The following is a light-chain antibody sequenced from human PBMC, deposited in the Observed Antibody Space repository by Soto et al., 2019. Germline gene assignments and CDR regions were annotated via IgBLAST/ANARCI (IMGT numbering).Light chain of an antibody. CDR3: QQLNSYPLT. CDR1: QGISSY. Sequence: DIQLTQSPSFLSASVGDRVTITCRASQGISSYLAWYQQKPGKATKLLIYAASTLQSGVPSRFSGSASGTEFTLTISSLQPEDFATYYCQQLNSYPLTFGGGTKVEIK. CDR2: AAS. J-gene: IGKJ4*01. V-gene: IGKV1-9*01.